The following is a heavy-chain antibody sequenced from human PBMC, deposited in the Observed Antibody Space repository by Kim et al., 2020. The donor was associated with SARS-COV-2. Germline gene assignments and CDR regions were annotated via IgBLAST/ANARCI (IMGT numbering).Heavy chain of an antibody. CDR2: IYYSGST. D-gene: IGHD6-13*01. CDR3: ARLRSSSWYGENYFDY. J-gene: IGHJ4*02. V-gene: IGHV4-39*01. CDR1: GGSISSSSYY. Sequence: SETLSLTCTVSGGSISSSSYYWGWIRQPPGKGLEWIGRIYYSGSTYYNPSLKSRVTISVDTSKNQFSLKLSSVTAADTAVYYCARLRSSSWYGENYFDYWGQGTLVTVSS.